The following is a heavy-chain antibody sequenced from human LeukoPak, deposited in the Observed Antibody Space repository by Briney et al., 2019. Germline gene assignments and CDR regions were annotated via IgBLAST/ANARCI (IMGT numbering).Heavy chain of an antibody. V-gene: IGHV3-21*01. CDR3: ARDPGLWYDSSGYLFDY. Sequence: GGSLRLSCAASGFXFSSYSINWVRQAPGKGLEWVSSISSSSSYIYYADSVKGRFTISRDNAKNSLYLQMNSLRAEDTAVYYCARDPGLWYDSSGYLFDYWGQGTLVTVSS. CDR2: ISSSSSYI. CDR1: GFXFSSYS. J-gene: IGHJ4*02. D-gene: IGHD3-22*01.